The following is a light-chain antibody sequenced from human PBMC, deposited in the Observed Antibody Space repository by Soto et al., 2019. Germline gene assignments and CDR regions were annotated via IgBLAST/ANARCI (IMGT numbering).Light chain of an antibody. CDR2: LGS. Sequence: DIVMTQSPLSLPVTPGEPASISCRSSQSLLHSNGYNYLDWYLQKPGQSPQLLIYLGSNRASGVPDRFSGSGSGTDFTLKISRVEAEDVGVYYCMQPLQSWTFGQGTRW. CDR1: QSLLHSNGYNY. J-gene: IGKJ1*01. V-gene: IGKV2-28*01. CDR3: MQPLQSWT.